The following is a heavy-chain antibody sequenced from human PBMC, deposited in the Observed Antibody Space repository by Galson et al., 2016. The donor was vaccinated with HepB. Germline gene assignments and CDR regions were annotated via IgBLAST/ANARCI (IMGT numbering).Heavy chain of an antibody. D-gene: IGHD3-16*01. J-gene: IGHJ3*02. Sequence: SLRLSCAASGFTFSSYWMHWVRQTPGEGLVWVSRINGDGRTTNYADSVKGRFTISRDNAKNTLSLQMNSLRAEDTAVYYCARDFPWGAGADAFDIWGQGTMVTVSS. CDR3: ARDFPWGAGADAFDI. CDR2: INGDGRTT. CDR1: GFTFSSYW. V-gene: IGHV3-74*01.